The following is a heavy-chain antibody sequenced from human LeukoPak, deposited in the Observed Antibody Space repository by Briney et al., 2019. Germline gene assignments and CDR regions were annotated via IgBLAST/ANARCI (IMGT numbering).Heavy chain of an antibody. D-gene: IGHD2-2*01. J-gene: IGHJ4*02. V-gene: IGHV3-20*04. CDR2: INWNGGRT. Sequence: GGSLRLSCAASGFTFDDYGMSWVRQGPGKGLEWVPGINWNGGRTGYADSVKGRFTISRDNAKNSLYLQMNSLRAEDTALYYCAKDYSSSSDALDYWGQGTLVTVSS. CDR3: AKDYSSSSDALDY. CDR1: GFTFDDYG.